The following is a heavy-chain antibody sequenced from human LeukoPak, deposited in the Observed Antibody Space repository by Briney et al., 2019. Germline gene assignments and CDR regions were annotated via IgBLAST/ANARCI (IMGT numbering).Heavy chain of an antibody. J-gene: IGHJ6*02. D-gene: IGHD3-9*01. Sequence: PSETLSLTCTVSGGSISSSSYYWGWIRQPPGKGQEWIGSIYYSGSTYYNPSLKSRVTISVDTSKNQFSLKLSSVTAADTAVYYCSFDYDILTGYVYGMDVWGQGTTVTVSS. CDR1: GGSISSSSYY. V-gene: IGHV4-39*01. CDR3: SFDYDILTGYVYGMDV. CDR2: IYYSGST.